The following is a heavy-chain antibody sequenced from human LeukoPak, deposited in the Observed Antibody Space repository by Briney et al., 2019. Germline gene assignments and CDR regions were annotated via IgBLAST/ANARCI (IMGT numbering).Heavy chain of an antibody. CDR3: ARASVVTVY. V-gene: IGHV4-34*01. CDR2: INHSGST. J-gene: IGHJ4*02. D-gene: IGHD4-23*01. CDR1: GGSFSGYY. Sequence: KPSKTLSLTCAVYGGSFSGYYWSWIRQPPGKGLEWIGEINHSGSTNYNPSLKSRVTISVDTSKNQFSLKLSSVTAADTAVYYCARASVVTVYWGQGTLVTVSS.